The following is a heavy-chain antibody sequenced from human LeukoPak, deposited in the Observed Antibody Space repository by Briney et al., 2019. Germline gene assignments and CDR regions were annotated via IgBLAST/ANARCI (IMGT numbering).Heavy chain of an antibody. CDR3: AKGGTYSGSYWNYYYYYYMDV. CDR1: GFTFSSYG. Sequence: GGSLRLSCAASGFTFSSYGMHWVRQAPGKGLEWVAFIRYDGSNKYYADSVKGRFTISRDNSKNTLYLQMNSLRAEDTAVYYCAKGGTYSGSYWNYYYYYYMDVWGKGTTVTVSS. CDR2: IRYDGSNK. D-gene: IGHD1-26*01. J-gene: IGHJ6*03. V-gene: IGHV3-30*02.